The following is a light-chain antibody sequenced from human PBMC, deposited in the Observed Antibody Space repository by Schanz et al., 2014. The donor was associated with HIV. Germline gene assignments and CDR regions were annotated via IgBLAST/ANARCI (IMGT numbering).Light chain of an antibody. V-gene: IGKV1-9*01. Sequence: DIQLTQSPSFLSASVGVRVTITCRASQDISSYLAWYQQKPGKAPKLLIYAASSLQSGVPSRFSGSGSGTDFTLTISSLQPEDFATYYCQQANSFPITFGQGTRLEIK. CDR2: AAS. CDR3: QQANSFPIT. J-gene: IGKJ5*01. CDR1: QDISSY.